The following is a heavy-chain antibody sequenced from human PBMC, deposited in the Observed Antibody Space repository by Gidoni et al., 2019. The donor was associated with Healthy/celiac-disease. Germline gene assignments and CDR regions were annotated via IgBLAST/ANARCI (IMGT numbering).Heavy chain of an antibody. D-gene: IGHD3-3*01. Sequence: EVQLVESVGGLVQPGRSLRLSCAASGFTFADYAMHWVRRAPGKGLEWVSGISWNSGSIGYADSVKGRFTISRDNAKNSLYLQMNSLRAEDTALYYCAKDYSTIFGVVGVAFDIWGQGTMVTVSS. CDR3: AKDYSTIFGVVGVAFDI. V-gene: IGHV3-9*01. CDR2: ISWNSGSI. J-gene: IGHJ3*02. CDR1: GFTFADYA.